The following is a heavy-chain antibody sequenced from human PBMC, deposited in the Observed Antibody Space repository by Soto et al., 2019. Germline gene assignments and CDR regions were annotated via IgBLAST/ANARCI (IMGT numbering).Heavy chain of an antibody. CDR2: IWYDGSNK. D-gene: IGHD2-2*01. Sequence: GGSLRLSCAASGFTFSSYGMHWVRQAPGKGLEWVAVIWYDGSNKYYADSVKGRFTISRDNSKNTLYLQMNSLRAEDTAVYYCARDRMVVPAAITDAFDIWGQGTMVTVSS. J-gene: IGHJ3*02. CDR3: ARDRMVVPAAITDAFDI. CDR1: GFTFSSYG. V-gene: IGHV3-33*01.